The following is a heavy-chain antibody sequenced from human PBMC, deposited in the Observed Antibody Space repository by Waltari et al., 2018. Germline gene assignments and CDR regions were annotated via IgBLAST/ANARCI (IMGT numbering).Heavy chain of an antibody. CDR1: GFTVSSNY. D-gene: IGHD3-10*01. CDR3: ARSPSPHYYGSGGGDY. J-gene: IGHJ4*02. V-gene: IGHV3-53*01. Sequence: EVQLVESGGGLIQPGGSLRLSCAASGFTVSSNYMSWVRQAPGKGLEWVSVSYSGGSKYYADSVKGRFTISRDNSKNTLYLQMNSLRAEDTAVYYCARSPSPHYYGSGGGDYWGQGTLVTVSS. CDR2: SYSGGSK.